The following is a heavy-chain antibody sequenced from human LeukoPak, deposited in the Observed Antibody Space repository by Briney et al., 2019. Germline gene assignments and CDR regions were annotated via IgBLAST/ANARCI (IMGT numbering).Heavy chain of an antibody. D-gene: IGHD3-10*01. V-gene: IGHV1-18*01. CDR2: ISAYNGNT. Sequence: ASVKVSCKASGYTFTSYGISRVRQAPGQGLEWMGWISAYNGNTNYAQKLQGRVTMTTDTSTSTAYMELRSLRSDDTAVYYCARVRLVWFGEFIPYWFDPWGQGTLVTVSS. CDR3: ARVRLVWFGEFIPYWFDP. CDR1: GYTFTSYG. J-gene: IGHJ5*02.